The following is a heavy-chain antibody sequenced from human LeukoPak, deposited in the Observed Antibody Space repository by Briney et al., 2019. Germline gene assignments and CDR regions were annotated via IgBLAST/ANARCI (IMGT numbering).Heavy chain of an antibody. V-gene: IGHV3-53*01. CDR3: ARVEGAAYFDY. CDR2: IYSGGST. J-gene: IGHJ4*02. CDR1: GFTVSSNY. D-gene: IGHD1-26*01. Sequence: GGSLRLSCAASGFTVSSNYMSWVRQAPGKGLERVSVIYSGGSTYYADSVKGRFTISRDNSKNTLYLQMNSLRAEDTAVYYCARVEGAAYFDYWGQGTLVTVSS.